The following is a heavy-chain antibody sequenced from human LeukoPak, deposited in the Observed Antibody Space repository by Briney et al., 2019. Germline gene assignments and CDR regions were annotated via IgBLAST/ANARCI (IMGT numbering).Heavy chain of an antibody. Sequence: ASVKVSCQASGYTFTGYYMHWVRQAPGQGLEWMGWINPNSGGTNYAQKFQGRVTMTRDTSISTAYMELSRLRSDDTAVYYCARDYDFWSGYYVYFDYWGQGTLVTVSS. V-gene: IGHV1-2*02. CDR2: INPNSGGT. D-gene: IGHD3-3*01. CDR1: GYTFTGYY. CDR3: ARDYDFWSGYYVYFDY. J-gene: IGHJ4*02.